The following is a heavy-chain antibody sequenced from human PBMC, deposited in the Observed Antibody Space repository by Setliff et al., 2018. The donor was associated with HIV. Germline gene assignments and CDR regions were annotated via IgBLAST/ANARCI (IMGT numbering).Heavy chain of an antibody. CDR3: VDSSDYHRGSYYYYIDV. V-gene: IGHV1-18*01. Sequence: ASVKVSCKASGYDFINFGINWVRQVPGQGLEWMGWISTYNGATNYAQKFQHRVTITRDTSTSTINMELWSLTSDDTAVYYCVDSSDYHRGSYYYYIDVWGSGTTVTVSS. J-gene: IGHJ6*03. CDR2: ISTYNGAT. CDR1: GYDFINFG. D-gene: IGHD3-22*01.